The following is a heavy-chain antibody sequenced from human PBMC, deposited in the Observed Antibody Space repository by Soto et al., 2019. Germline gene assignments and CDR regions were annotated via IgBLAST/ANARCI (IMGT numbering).Heavy chain of an antibody. CDR3: ARMYELRYFDWLFHSPYYFDY. Sequence: EVQLVESGGGLVQPGGSLRLSCAASGFTFSNYWMSWVRQAPGKGLEWVANIKEDGSEGYYVDSVTGRFTISRDNAKNSLYLQMNRLRAEDTAVYYCARMYELRYFDWLFHSPYYFDYWGQGTLVTVSS. V-gene: IGHV3-7*01. CDR1: GFTFSNYW. J-gene: IGHJ4*02. CDR2: IKEDGSEG. D-gene: IGHD3-9*01.